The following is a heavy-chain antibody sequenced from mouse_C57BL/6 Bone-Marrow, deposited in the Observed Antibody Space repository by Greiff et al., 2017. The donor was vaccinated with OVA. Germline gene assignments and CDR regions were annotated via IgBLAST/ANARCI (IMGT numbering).Heavy chain of an antibody. D-gene: IGHD1-1*01. Sequence: QVQLQQPGAELVRPGTSVKLSCKASGYTFTSYWMHWVKQRPGQGLEWIGVIDPSDSSTNYNQKFKGKATLTVDTSSSTAYMQLSSLTSVDSAVYYSARDYYGRDYAMYDWGQGTSVTVSS. V-gene: IGHV1-59*01. CDR3: ARDYYGRDYAMYD. CDR2: IDPSDSST. CDR1: GYTFTSYW. J-gene: IGHJ4*01.